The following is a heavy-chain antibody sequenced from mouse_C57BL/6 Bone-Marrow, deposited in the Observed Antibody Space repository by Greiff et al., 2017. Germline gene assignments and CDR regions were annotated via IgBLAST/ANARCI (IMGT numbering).Heavy chain of an antibody. CDR3: ASPYYGSSKYFGY. D-gene: IGHD1-1*01. V-gene: IGHV1-80*01. CDR1: GYAFSSYW. CDR2: IYPGDGDT. J-gene: IGHJ2*01. Sequence: QVQLQQSGAELVKPGASVKISCKASGYAFSSYWMNWVKQRPGKGLEWIGQIYPGDGDTNYNGKFKGKATLTADKSSSTAYMQLSSLTSEDSAVYFGASPYYGSSKYFGYWGQGTTLTVSS.